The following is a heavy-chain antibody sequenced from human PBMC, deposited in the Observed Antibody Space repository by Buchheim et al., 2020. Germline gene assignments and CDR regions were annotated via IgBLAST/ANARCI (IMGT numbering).Heavy chain of an antibody. CDR1: GFTFSYYA. D-gene: IGHD1/OR15-1a*01. CDR2: ISYDGSIK. CDR3: TRDPSWNNPSHFDY. V-gene: IGHV3-30-3*01. J-gene: IGHJ4*02. Sequence: QVQLVESGGGEVQPGRSLRLSCAASGFTFSYYALHWVRQAPGKGLEWVALISYDGSIKKYADSVKGRFIISRDDSDNMLYLQMNNLRVEDTAFYYCTRDPSWNNPSHFDYWGPGIL.